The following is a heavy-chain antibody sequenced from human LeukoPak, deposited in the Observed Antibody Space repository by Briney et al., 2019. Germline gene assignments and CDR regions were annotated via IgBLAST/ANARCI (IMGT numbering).Heavy chain of an antibody. V-gene: IGHV3-23*01. Sequence: PGGSLRLSCAASGFTFSTYGMTWVRQAPGKGLEWVSAIGGSGVSTYYADSVKGRFTISRDNSKNTLYLQMSSLRAEDTAVYYCAISGGYWAWAHWGQGTLVTVSS. CDR3: AISGGYWAWAH. J-gene: IGHJ4*02. CDR2: IGGSGVST. CDR1: GFTFSTYG. D-gene: IGHD1-26*01.